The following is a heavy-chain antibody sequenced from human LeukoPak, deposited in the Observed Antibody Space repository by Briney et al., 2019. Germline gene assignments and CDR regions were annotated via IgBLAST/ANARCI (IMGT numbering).Heavy chain of an antibody. J-gene: IGHJ4*02. Sequence: GGSLRLSCAASGFSFSGYAMSWVRQAPGKGLEWVSAISGSGSSTQYAESVRGRLTISRDNSKDTLYLQMSSLRADDTAVYYCAKGNWNYEYWGQGTLVTVSS. D-gene: IGHD1-7*01. V-gene: IGHV3-23*01. CDR3: AKGNWNYEY. CDR1: GFSFSGYA. CDR2: ISGSGSST.